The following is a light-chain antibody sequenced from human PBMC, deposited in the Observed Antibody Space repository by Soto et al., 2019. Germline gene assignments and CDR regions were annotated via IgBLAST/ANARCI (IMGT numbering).Light chain of an antibody. J-gene: IGKJ1*01. CDR1: QSTSYW. V-gene: IGKV1-5*03. Sequence: DIQMTQSPSTLSASVGDRVTITCRASQSTSYWLAWYQQKPGKAPKLLISKTSSLKSGVPSRFSGGGSGTEFTLTISSLQPDDFATYYCQQYNSYSWTFGQGTKVEIK. CDR3: QQYNSYSWT. CDR2: KTS.